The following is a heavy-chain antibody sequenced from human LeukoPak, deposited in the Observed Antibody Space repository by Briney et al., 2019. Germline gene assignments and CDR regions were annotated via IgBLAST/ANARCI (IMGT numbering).Heavy chain of an antibody. Sequence: GGSLRLSCAASGFTFSSYWMSWVRQAPGKGLEWVANIKQDGSEKYYVDSVKGRFTISRDNAKNSLYLQMNSLRAEDTAVYYCARVQRITMVRGVISPPYYYGMDVWGQGTTVTVFS. CDR1: GFTFSSYW. V-gene: IGHV3-7*01. CDR2: IKQDGSEK. D-gene: IGHD3-10*01. CDR3: ARVQRITMVRGVISPPYYYGMDV. J-gene: IGHJ6*02.